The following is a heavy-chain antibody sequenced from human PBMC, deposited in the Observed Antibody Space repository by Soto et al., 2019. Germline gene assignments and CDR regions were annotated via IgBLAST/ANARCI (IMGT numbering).Heavy chain of an antibody. D-gene: IGHD1-26*01. V-gene: IGHV1-69*01. Sequence: QVQLVQSGAEVKKPGSSVKVSCEASGGTFSSYPINWVRQAPGQGLEWMGVIIPFFGTSNYEQQFQGRVTITADDSTSTAYMELRSLRSEDTAVYYCARVGHITNYGMAVWGQGTTVTVSS. J-gene: IGHJ6*02. CDR1: GGTFSSYP. CDR2: IIPFFGTS. CDR3: ARVGHITNYGMAV.